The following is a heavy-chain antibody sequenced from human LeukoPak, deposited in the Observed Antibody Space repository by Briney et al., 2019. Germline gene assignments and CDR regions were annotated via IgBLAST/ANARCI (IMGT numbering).Heavy chain of an antibody. D-gene: IGHD3-3*01. CDR3: ASEIIFGSFDY. V-gene: IGHV3-30*04. Sequence: GGSLRLSCAASGFDLNNYAMHWVRQAPGKGLEWVTLISYSGDNTYYADSVKGRFTFSRDKSKNTLFLQMDSLRPEDSAVYYCASEIIFGSFDYWGQGTLVTVSS. J-gene: IGHJ4*02. CDR2: ISYSGDNT. CDR1: GFDLNNYA.